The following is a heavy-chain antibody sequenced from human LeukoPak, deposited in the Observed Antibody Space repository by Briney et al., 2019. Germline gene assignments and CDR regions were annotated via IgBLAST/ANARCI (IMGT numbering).Heavy chain of an antibody. CDR3: ARDTAYSSGPPGPPH. CDR2: INAGNGNT. CDR1: GYTFTSYA. V-gene: IGHV1-3*01. D-gene: IGHD6-19*01. Sequence: GASVKVSCKASGYTFTSYAMHWVRQAPGQGLEWMGWINAGNGNTKYSQKFQGRVTITRDTSASTAYMELSSLRSEDTAVYYCARDTAYSSGPPGPPHWGQGTLVTVSS. J-gene: IGHJ1*01.